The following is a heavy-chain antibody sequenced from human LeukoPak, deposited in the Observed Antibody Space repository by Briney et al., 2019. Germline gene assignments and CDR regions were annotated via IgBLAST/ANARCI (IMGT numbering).Heavy chain of an antibody. CDR1: GGSISSSSYY. CDR2: INHSGST. CDR3: ASSSCSSTSCYPTYYFDY. J-gene: IGHJ4*02. V-gene: IGHV4-39*07. Sequence: SETLSLTCTVSGGSISSSSYYWSWIRQPPGKGLEWIGEINHSGSTNYNPSLKSRVTISVDTSKNQFSLKLSSVTAADTAVYYCASSSCSSTSCYPTYYFDYWGQGTLVTVSS. D-gene: IGHD2-2*01.